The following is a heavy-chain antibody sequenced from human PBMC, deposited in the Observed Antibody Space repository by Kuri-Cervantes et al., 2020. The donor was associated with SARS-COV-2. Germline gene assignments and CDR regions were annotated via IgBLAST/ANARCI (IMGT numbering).Heavy chain of an antibody. CDR1: GGSFGGYY. CDR2: INHSGST. V-gene: IGHV4-34*01. CDR3: ARDVGCSSTSCQDYYYYGMDV. D-gene: IGHD2-2*01. Sequence: SETLSLTCAVYGGSFGGYYWSWVRQPPGKGLEWIGEINHSGSTNYNPSLKSRVTISVDTSKNQFSLKLSSVTAADTAVYYCARDVGCSSTSCQDYYYYGMDVWGQGTTVTVSS. J-gene: IGHJ6*02.